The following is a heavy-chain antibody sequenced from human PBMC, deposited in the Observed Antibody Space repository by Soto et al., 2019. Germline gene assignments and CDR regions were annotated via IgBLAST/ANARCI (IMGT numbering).Heavy chain of an antibody. CDR1: GGSISTGGYY. D-gene: IGHD4-17*01. CDR3: ARGLSVTIFDN. J-gene: IGHJ4*02. CDR2: IYYSGST. V-gene: IGHV4-31*03. Sequence: QVQLQESGPGLVKPSQTLSLTCTVSGGSISTGGYYWTRIRQHPGKGLEWIGYIYYSGSTYYNPSLKSRVTISVDTSKTQFSLKLSSVTAADTAVYYCARGLSVTIFDNWGQGTLVTVSS.